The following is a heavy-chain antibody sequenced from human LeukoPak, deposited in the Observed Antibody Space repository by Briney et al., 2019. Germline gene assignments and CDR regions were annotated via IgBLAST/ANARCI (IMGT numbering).Heavy chain of an antibody. CDR3: ARDQGAPYSGSYYDAFDI. Sequence: GGSLRLSCAASGFTFSSYSMNWVRQAPGKGLEWVSSISSSSSYIYYADSVKGRFTISRDNAKNSLYLQMNSLRAEDTAVYYCARDQGAPYSGSYYDAFDIWGQGTMVTVSS. J-gene: IGHJ3*02. CDR2: ISSSSSYI. CDR1: GFTFSSYS. V-gene: IGHV3-21*01. D-gene: IGHD1-26*01.